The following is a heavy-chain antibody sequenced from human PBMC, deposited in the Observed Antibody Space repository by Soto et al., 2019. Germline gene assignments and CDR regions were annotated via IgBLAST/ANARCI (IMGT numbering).Heavy chain of an antibody. CDR3: AREDDGYITYYFDY. CDR1: GYTFTSYA. V-gene: IGHV1-3*01. CDR2: INAGNGNT. J-gene: IGHJ4*02. D-gene: IGHD5-12*01. Sequence: ASVKVSCKASGYTFTSYAMHWVRQAPGQRLEWMGWINAGNGNTKYSQKFQGRVTITRDTSASTAYMELSSLRSEDTAVYYCAREDDGYITYYFDYWGQGTLVTVSS.